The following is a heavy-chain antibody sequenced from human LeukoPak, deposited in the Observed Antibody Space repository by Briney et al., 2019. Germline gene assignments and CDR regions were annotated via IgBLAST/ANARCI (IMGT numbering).Heavy chain of an antibody. CDR2: IYSGGIT. J-gene: IGHJ4*02. CDR1: GFTVSSNY. V-gene: IGHV3-53*01. Sequence: GGSLRLSCAASGFTVSSNYISWVRQAPGKGLEWVSVIYSGGITYYADSVKGRFTISRDNSMNTLYLQMNSLRAEDTAVYYCASTTYYYDSRGYYYFDYWGQGTLVTVSS. D-gene: IGHD3-22*01. CDR3: ASTTYYYDSRGYYYFDY.